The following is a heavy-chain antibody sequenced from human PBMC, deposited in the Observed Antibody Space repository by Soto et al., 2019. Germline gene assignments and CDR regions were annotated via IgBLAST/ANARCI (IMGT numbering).Heavy chain of an antibody. CDR1: GYSFNNNY. J-gene: IGHJ4*02. CDR3: ARALDVEMAIDY. CDR2: ISAYNGNT. Sequence: ASVKVSCKTSGYSFNNNYISWVRQAPGQGLEWMGWISAYNGNTNYAQKLRGRVTMTTDTSTSTAYMELRSLRSDDTAVYYCARALDVEMAIDYWGQGTLVTVSS. D-gene: IGHD2-21*01. V-gene: IGHV1-18*04.